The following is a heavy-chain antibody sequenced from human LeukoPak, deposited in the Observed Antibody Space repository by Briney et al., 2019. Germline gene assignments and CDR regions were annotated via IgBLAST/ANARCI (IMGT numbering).Heavy chain of an antibody. D-gene: IGHD3-10*01. Sequence: GGSLTLSCAASGFTFGAYGWSWFRQPPGKGLEWVGFIRRRTYGGTAEYAASVKGRFTISRDDSKSIAYLQMNSLKAEDTAVYYCSRGLGSGNPVDIWGQGTMVTVS. V-gene: IGHV3-49*03. CDR2: IRRRTYGGTA. J-gene: IGHJ3*02. CDR1: GFTFGAYG. CDR3: SRGLGSGNPVDI.